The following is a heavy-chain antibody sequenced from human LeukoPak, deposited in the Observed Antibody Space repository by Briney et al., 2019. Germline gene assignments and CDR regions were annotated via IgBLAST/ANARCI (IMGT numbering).Heavy chain of an antibody. CDR1: GGSISSGGYS. CDR2: IYHSGST. D-gene: IGHD2-15*01. Sequence: PSETLSLTCAVSGGSISSGGYSWSWIRQPPGKGLEWIGYIYHSGSTYYNPSLKSRVTISVDRSKNQFSLKLSSVTAADTAVYYCARERSRMEYGMDVWGQGTTVTVSS. V-gene: IGHV4-30-2*01. CDR3: ARERSRMEYGMDV. J-gene: IGHJ6*02.